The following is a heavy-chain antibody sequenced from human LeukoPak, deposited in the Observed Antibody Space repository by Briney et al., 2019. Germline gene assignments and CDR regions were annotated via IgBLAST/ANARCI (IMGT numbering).Heavy chain of an antibody. Sequence: SVKVSCKASGFTFTRSAMQWVRQARGQRLEWIGWIVVGSGNTKYAQKFQERVTITRDMSTGTAYMELSSLRSEDTAVYYCAASGFGFGELPSYFYYYMDVWGKGATVTISS. D-gene: IGHD3-10*01. J-gene: IGHJ6*03. V-gene: IGHV1-58*02. CDR3: AASGFGFGELPSYFYYYMDV. CDR1: GFTFTRSA. CDR2: IVVGSGNT.